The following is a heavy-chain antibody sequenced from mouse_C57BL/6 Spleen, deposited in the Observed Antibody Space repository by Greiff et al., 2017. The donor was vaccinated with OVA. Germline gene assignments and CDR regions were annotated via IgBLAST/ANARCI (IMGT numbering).Heavy chain of an antibody. J-gene: IGHJ1*03. V-gene: IGHV1-52*01. D-gene: IGHD2-4*01. CDR3: ATNYDYDWYFDV. CDR1: GYTFTSYW. Sequence: QVQLQQPGAELVRPGSSVKLSCKASGYTFTSYWMHWVKQRPIQGLEWIGNIDPSDSETHYNQKFKDKATLTVDKSSSTAYMQLSSLTSEDSAVYYCATNYDYDWYFDVWGTGTTVTVSS. CDR2: IDPSDSET.